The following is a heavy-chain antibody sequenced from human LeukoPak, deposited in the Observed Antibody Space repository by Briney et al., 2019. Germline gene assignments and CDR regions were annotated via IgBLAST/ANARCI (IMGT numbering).Heavy chain of an antibody. Sequence: SETLSLTCAVYGGSFSGYFWSWIRQPPGKGLEWIGEINHSGSTNYNPSLKSRVTISVDTSKNQFSLKLSSVTAADTAVYYCARSGSEHQRVNNSFDSWGQGTLVTVSS. CDR1: GGSFSGYF. CDR3: ARSGSEHQRVNNSFDS. CDR2: INHSGST. J-gene: IGHJ4*02. D-gene: IGHD2-2*01. V-gene: IGHV4-34*01.